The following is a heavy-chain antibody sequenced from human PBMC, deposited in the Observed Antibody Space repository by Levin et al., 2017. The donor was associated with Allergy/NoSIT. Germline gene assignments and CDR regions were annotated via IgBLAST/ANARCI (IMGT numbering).Heavy chain of an antibody. D-gene: IGHD2-2*01. J-gene: IGHJ5*02. Sequence: PTASVKVSCKASGGTFSSYAISWVRQAPGQGLEWMGGIIPIFGTANYAQKFQGRVTITADESTSTAYMELSSLRSEDTAVYYCARGDPASVWFDPWGQGTLVTVSS. CDR2: IIPIFGTA. CDR1: GGTFSSYA. V-gene: IGHV1-69*13. CDR3: ARGDPASVWFDP.